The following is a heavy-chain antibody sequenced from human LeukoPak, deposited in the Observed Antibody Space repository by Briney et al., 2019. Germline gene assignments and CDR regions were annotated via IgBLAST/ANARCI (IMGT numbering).Heavy chain of an antibody. J-gene: IGHJ4*02. CDR3: ARATDGIRYFDWLLPRYFDY. CDR1: GGSISSGSYY. Sequence: SQTLSLTCTVSGGSISSGSYYWSWIRQPPGKGLEWIGYIYYSGSTNYNPSLKSRVTISVDTSKNQFSLKLSSVTAADTAVYYCARATDGIRYFDWLLPRYFDYWGQGTLVTVSS. CDR2: IYYSGST. V-gene: IGHV4-61*01. D-gene: IGHD3-9*01.